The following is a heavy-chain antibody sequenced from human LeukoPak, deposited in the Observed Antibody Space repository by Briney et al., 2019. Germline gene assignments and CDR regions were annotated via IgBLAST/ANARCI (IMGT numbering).Heavy chain of an antibody. D-gene: IGHD1-26*01. J-gene: IGHJ4*02. CDR2: VDPEDGET. CDR1: GYTLTDYY. CDR3: ATVYPHSGSYSRFRYPAYYFDY. Sequence: ASVKISCKVSGYTLTDYYMHWVQQAPGKGLEWMGLVDPEDGETIYAEKFQGRVTITADTSTDTAYMELSSLRSEDTAVYYCATVYPHSGSYSRFRYPAYYFDYWGQGTLVTVSS. V-gene: IGHV1-69-2*01.